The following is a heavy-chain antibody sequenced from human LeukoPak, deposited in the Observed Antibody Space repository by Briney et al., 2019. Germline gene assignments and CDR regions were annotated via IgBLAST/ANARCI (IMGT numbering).Heavy chain of an antibody. Sequence: GGSLKLSCAASGSTFSGSAMHWVRQASGKGLEWVGRIRSKANSYATAYAASVKGRFTISRDDSKNTAYLQMNSLKTEDTAVYYCTRLYTFGGVIVPNWGQGTLVTVSS. V-gene: IGHV3-73*01. CDR3: TRLYTFGGVIVPN. CDR1: GSTFSGSA. J-gene: IGHJ4*02. D-gene: IGHD3-16*02. CDR2: IRSKANSYAT.